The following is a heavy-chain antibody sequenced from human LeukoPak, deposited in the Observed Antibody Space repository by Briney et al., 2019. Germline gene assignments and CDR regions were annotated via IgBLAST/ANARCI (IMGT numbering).Heavy chain of an antibody. D-gene: IGHD4-11*01. CDR1: GYPFTSFG. V-gene: IGHV1-18*03. J-gene: IGHJ4*02. CDR3: ARDRVYDYSNPRGFDY. Sequence: ASVKVSCKASGYPFTSFGISWVRQAPGQGLKWMGWISGYNGKTNYAQNLQGRVTMTTDTSTSTAYVELGSLRSDDMAVYYCARDRVYDYSNPRGFDYWGQGTLVTVSS. CDR2: ISGYNGKT.